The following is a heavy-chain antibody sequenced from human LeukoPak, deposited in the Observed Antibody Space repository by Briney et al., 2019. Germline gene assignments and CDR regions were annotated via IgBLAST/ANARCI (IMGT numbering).Heavy chain of an antibody. V-gene: IGHV1-2*02. CDR2: INPNSGGT. J-gene: IGHJ4*02. CDR3: SGGDYDIRTGHTTSFDY. Sequence: ASVKVSCKASVYTFTGYYVHWVRHAPGQGLQWMVCINPNSGGTNYAQKFQERVTMTRDTSISTDYMELSRLTSDDTAVYYCSGGDYDIRTGHTTSFDYWGQGTLVTVSS. D-gene: IGHD3-9*01. CDR1: VYTFTGYY.